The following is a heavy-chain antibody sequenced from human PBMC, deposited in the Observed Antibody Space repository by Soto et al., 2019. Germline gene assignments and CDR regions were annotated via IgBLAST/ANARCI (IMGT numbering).Heavy chain of an antibody. V-gene: IGHV3-53*02. CDR3: ARVDTYDYYYSMDV. CDR1: RLAVTSDY. J-gene: IGHJ6*02. D-gene: IGHD5-18*01. CDR2: VYSSGTT. Sequence: EVQLVETGGGLIQPGGSLSLSCAASRLAVTSDYMSWVRQAPGKGLGWVSIVYSSGTTYYADSVKGRFTFSRDKSKNTIYLQMRNLRAEATAVYYCARVDTYDYYYSMDVWGQGTTVTVSS.